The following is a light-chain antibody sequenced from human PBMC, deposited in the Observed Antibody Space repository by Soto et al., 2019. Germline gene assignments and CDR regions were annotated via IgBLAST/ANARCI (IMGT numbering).Light chain of an antibody. CDR1: TGPVTSSHY. Sequence: QAVVTQEPSLTVSPGGTVTLTCGSSTGPVTSSHYPYWFQQKPGQAPRTLIYDTTNKHSWTPARFSGSLLGGKGALTLSGAQPEDEADYYCLLSYRGGPSVVFGGGTKLTVL. CDR2: DTT. V-gene: IGLV7-46*01. J-gene: IGLJ2*01. CDR3: LLSYRGGPSVV.